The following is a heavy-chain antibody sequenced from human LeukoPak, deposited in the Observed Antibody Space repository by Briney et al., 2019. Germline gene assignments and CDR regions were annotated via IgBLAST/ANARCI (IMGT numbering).Heavy chain of an antibody. V-gene: IGHV3-11*04. Sequence: GGSLRLSREASGFTFSDYYMNWIRQAPGKGLEWISYISSSGSTIYYADSVKGRFTISRDNAKNSLYLQMNGLRAEDTAVYYCASNDFWSGYYPLDYWGQGILVTVSS. D-gene: IGHD3-3*01. CDR3: ASNDFWSGYYPLDY. CDR1: GFTFSDYY. CDR2: ISSSGSTI. J-gene: IGHJ4*02.